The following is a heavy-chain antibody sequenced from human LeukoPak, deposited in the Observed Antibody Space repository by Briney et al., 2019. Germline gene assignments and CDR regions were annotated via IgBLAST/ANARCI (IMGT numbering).Heavy chain of an antibody. V-gene: IGHV1-46*01. Sequence: ASVKVSCKASGYTFTSYYMHWVRQAPGQGLEWMGIINPSGGGTSYAQKFQGRVTMTRDTSTSTVYMELSSLRSEDTAVYYCARTNKMGIMLDYWGQGTLVTVSS. CDR3: ARTNKMGIMLDY. CDR2: INPSGGGT. CDR1: GYTFTSYY. J-gene: IGHJ4*02. D-gene: IGHD1/OR15-1a*01.